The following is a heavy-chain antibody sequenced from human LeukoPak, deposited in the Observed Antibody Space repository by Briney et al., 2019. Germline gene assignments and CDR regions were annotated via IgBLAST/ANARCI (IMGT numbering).Heavy chain of an antibody. CDR3: AGEGLYCTHGVCYEY. D-gene: IGHD2-8*01. CDR2: IYSSGST. J-gene: IGHJ4*02. CDR1: GGSTSNYY. Sequence: SETLSLTCTVSGGSTSNYYWSWIRQPAGKGLEWIGRIYSSGSTNYNSSLKSRVTMSVDTSKNQFSLKLTSVTAADTAVYYCAGEGLYCTHGVCYEYWGQGTLVTVSS. V-gene: IGHV4-4*07.